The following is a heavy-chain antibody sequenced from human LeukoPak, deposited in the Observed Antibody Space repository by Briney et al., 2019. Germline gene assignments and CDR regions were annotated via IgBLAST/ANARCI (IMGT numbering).Heavy chain of an antibody. CDR3: ARHPFSSPFDH. D-gene: IGHD2/OR15-2a*01. J-gene: IGHJ4*02. CDR2: IYVSGNS. CDR1: GASVSGDY. V-gene: IGHV4-59*08. Sequence: PSETLSLTCTVSGASVSGDYWGWIRQPPGKGLEWIGYIYVSGNSNYNPSLKSRVSISLDTSKNQVSLTLTSVTAADTAVYYCARHPFSSPFDHWGQGTLVAVSS.